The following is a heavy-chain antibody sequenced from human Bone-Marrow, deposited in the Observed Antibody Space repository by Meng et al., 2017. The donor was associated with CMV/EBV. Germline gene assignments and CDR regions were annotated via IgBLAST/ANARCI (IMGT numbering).Heavy chain of an antibody. V-gene: IGHV4-31*03. CDR2: TYYDGTN. CDR3: ARQAPDNWFDP. J-gene: IGHJ5*02. Sequence: TCTDERGTRNSGDYCGGWNGQDAEKGMEWIGYTYYDGTNNYSTSLRSRVTISVDTSKNQFSLKLNAVTAAETAVYYCARQAPDNWFDPWGQGALVTVSS. CDR1: RGTRNSGDYC.